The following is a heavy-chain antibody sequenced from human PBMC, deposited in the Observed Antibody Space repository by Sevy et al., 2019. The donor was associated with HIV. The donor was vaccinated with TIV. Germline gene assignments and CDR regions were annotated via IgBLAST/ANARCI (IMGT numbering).Heavy chain of an antibody. CDR3: AKGVTDNGYDPIFDY. D-gene: IGHD5-12*01. CDR1: GFTFSSYG. V-gene: IGHV3-30*02. CDR2: IRYDGSNK. J-gene: IGHJ4*02. Sequence: GGSLRLSCAASGFTFSSYGMHWVRQAPGKGLEWVAFIRYDGSNKYYADSVKGRFTISRDNSKNTLYLQMNSLRAEDTAVYYCAKGVTDNGYDPIFDYWGQGTLVTVSS.